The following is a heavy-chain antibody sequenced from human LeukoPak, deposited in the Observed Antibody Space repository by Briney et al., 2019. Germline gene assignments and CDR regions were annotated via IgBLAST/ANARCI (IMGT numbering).Heavy chain of an antibody. CDR1: GFTFSSYE. Sequence: PGGSLRLSCAASGFTFSSYEMNWVRQAPGKGLEWVSYISSSGSTIYYADSVKGRFTISRDNAKNSLYLQMNSLRAEDTAVYYCARDAWITMVRGVIIYYYYYMDVWGKGTTVTISS. D-gene: IGHD3-10*01. CDR3: ARDAWITMVRGVIIYYYYYMDV. J-gene: IGHJ6*03. V-gene: IGHV3-48*03. CDR2: ISSSGSTI.